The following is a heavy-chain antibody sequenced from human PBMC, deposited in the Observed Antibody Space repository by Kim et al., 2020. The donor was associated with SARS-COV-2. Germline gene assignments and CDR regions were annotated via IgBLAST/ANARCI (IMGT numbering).Heavy chain of an antibody. CDR3: AREQLRFSGSFHFEY. CDR2: IYTSGRT. Sequence: SETLSLTCTVSGGSINGFHWSWIRQPPGKGLEWIGFIYTSGRTNYNPSLKSRVTISFDISKNQFSLKLTSVTAADTAVYYCAREQLRFSGSFHFEYWGQGTLVTVSS. J-gene: IGHJ4*02. V-gene: IGHV4-59*01. D-gene: IGHD1-26*01. CDR1: GGSINGFH.